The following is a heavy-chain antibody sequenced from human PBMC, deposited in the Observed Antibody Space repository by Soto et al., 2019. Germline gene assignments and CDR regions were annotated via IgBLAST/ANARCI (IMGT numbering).Heavy chain of an antibody. CDR3: ARPKGSYSSGYYYFDY. CDR1: GGTFSTYA. J-gene: IGHJ4*02. D-gene: IGHD6-19*01. V-gene: IGHV1-69*01. Sequence: QVQLVQSGAEVKQPGSSVKVSCKTSGGTFSTYAIYWVRQAPGQGLEWMGAIIPLFGTADYAQKFQGRVTITADESTSTAYMELSRLRSEDTAVYYCARPKGSYSSGYYYFDYWGQGTLVTVSS. CDR2: IIPLFGTA.